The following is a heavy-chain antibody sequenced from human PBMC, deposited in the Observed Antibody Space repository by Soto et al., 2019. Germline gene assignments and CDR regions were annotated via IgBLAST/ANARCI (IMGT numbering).Heavy chain of an antibody. CDR3: GRQSEYSSSSATYYGMDV. CDR1: GVSVNSISFY. J-gene: IGHJ6*01. Sequence: SETLSLTCNFSGVSVNSISFYCGWIRQPPWKGLEWIGNVYYSGNAYYNPSLNSRVTISVDTSKNQFSLRLRSVTAADTAIYYCGRQSEYSSSSATYYGMDVWGQGTTVNVSS. V-gene: IGHV4-39*01. CDR2: VYYSGNA. D-gene: IGHD6-6*01.